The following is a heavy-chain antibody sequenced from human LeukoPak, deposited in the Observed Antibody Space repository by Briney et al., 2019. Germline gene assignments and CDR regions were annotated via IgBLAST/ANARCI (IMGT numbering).Heavy chain of an antibody. CDR3: ARVHRSAPYYYYYMDV. CDR1: GGTFSSYA. D-gene: IGHD1-26*01. V-gene: IGHV1-69*13. Sequence: ASVKVSCKASGGTFSSYAINWVRQAPGQGLEWMGGIIPIFRTPNYAQKFQGRVTITADESTSTAYMELSSLRSGDTAVYYCARVHRSAPYYYYYMDVWGKGTTVTISS. CDR2: IIPIFRTP. J-gene: IGHJ6*03.